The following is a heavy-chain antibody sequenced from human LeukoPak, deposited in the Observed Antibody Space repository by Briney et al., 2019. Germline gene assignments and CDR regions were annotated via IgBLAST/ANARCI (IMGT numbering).Heavy chain of an antibody. V-gene: IGHV3-30*04. D-gene: IGHD3-16*01. CDR1: GFTFSSYA. CDR3: VKEGVEYSYSYGDY. J-gene: IGHJ4*02. CDR2: ISYDGSKK. Sequence: GGSLRLSCAASGFTFSSYAMHWVRQAPGKGLERVTIISYDGSKKYYADYVKGRFTISRDNAENTLYLQMNNLRPDDTAFYFCVKEGVEYSYSYGDYWGQGTLVTVSS.